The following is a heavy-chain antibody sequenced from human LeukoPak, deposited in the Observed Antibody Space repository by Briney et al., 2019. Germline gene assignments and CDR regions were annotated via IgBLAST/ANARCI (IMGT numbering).Heavy chain of an antibody. CDR2: ISHDGSDK. CDR3: GRVPGPGYFDY. V-gene: IGHV3-30-3*01. CDR1: GLTFSSHA. Sequence: GGSLRLSCAASGLTFSSHAMHWVRQAPGKGLEWVAVISHDGSDKHYTDSVKGRFTISRDNSRNTLYLQMNSLGAEDTAVYYCGRVPGPGYFDYWGQGTLVSVS. D-gene: IGHD6-13*01. J-gene: IGHJ4*02.